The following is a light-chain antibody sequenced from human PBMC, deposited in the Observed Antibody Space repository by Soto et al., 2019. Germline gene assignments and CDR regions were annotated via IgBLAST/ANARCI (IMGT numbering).Light chain of an antibody. CDR3: QQRNSYPIT. Sequence: AIRMTHSPSSLSASTGDRVTITFRASQGISSYLAWYQQKPGKAPKLLIYAASTLQSGVPSRFSGSGSGTDFTLTISCLQSEDFATYYCQQRNSYPITFGQGTRLEIK. CDR1: QGISSY. J-gene: IGKJ5*01. CDR2: AAS. V-gene: IGKV1-8*01.